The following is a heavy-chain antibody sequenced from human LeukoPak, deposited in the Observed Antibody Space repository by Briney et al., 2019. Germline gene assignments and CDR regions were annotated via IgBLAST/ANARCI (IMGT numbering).Heavy chain of an antibody. J-gene: IGHJ4*02. V-gene: IGHV3-74*01. CDR2: INSDGSST. CDR3: AIYGSGSIGNV. D-gene: IGHD3-10*01. Sequence: GGSLTLSCAASGFTFSSYWMHWVRQAPGKGLVWVSRINSDGSSTSYADSVKGRFTIPRDNSKNTLYLQMNSLRAEDTAVYYCAIYGSGSIGNVWGQGTLVTVSS. CDR1: GFTFSSYW.